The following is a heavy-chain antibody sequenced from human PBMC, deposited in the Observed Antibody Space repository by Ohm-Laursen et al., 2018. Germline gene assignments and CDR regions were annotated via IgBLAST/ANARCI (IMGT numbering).Heavy chain of an antibody. CDR3: ARATKLRFLEDPDYGMDV. J-gene: IGHJ6*02. CDR2: IYYSGST. V-gene: IGHV4-59*01. CDR1: GGSISSYY. D-gene: IGHD3-3*01. Sequence: GTLPLTWTVSGGSISSYYWSWIRQPPGKGLEWIGYIYYSGSTNYNPSLKSRVTISVDTSKNQFSLKLSSVTAADTAVYYCARATKLRFLEDPDYGMDVWGQGTTVTVSS.